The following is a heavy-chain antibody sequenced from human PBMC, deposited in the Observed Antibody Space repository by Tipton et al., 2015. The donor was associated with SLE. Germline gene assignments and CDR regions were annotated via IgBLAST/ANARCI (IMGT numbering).Heavy chain of an antibody. D-gene: IGHD3-3*01. V-gene: IGHV3-30*04. Sequence: RSLRLSCEASGFTLRSYALHWVRQAPGTGLEWVAVISSDGSDKYYADSVKGRFTISRDNSKNTLFLQMNSLRVEDTAVYYCARAPEYYDFWSGAFDIWGQGTMVTVST. J-gene: IGHJ3*02. CDR2: ISSDGSDK. CDR1: GFTLRSYA. CDR3: ARAPEYYDFWSGAFDI.